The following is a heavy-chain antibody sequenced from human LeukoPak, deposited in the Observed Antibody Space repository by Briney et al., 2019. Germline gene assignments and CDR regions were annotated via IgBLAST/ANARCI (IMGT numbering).Heavy chain of an antibody. J-gene: IGHJ4*02. CDR2: IDYSGST. CDR1: GGSISISTYY. V-gene: IGHV4-39*01. CDR3: ARHGYTSGWCRFDY. D-gene: IGHD6-19*01. Sequence: SSGTLSLTCTVSGGSISISTYYWGWIRQPPGKGLEWIGSIDYSGSTYYNPSLKSRVTISVDTSKRQFSLRLNSVTAADTAVYYCARHGYTSGWCRFDYWGQGTLVTVSS.